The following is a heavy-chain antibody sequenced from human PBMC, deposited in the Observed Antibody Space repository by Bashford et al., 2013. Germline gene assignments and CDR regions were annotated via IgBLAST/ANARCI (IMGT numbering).Heavy chain of an antibody. CDR1: GFTFSSYA. J-gene: IGHJ4*02. V-gene: IGHV3-23*01. D-gene: IGHD3-22*01. CDR2: ISGSGGST. CDR3: AKDFGYYYDSSGYYYNY. Sequence: GGPLRLSCAASGFTFSSYAMSWVRQAPGKGLEWVSAISGSGGSTYYADSVKGRFTISRDNSKNTLYLQMNSLRAEDTAVYYCAKDFGYYYDSSGYYYNYWGQGTLVTVSS.